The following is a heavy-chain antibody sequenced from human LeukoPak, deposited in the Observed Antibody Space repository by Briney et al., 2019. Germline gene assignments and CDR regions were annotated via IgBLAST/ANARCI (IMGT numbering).Heavy chain of an antibody. CDR3: ASARYSGHEPFDF. CDR1: GYTISDYF. V-gene: IGHV1-2*02. CDR2: INPNTNGI. Sequence: ASVRVSCKASGYTISDYFMHWVRQAPGQGLEWMGWINPNTNGINYAQKFQGRVIVTRDTSINTAYMELRSLTSDDTAIYYCASARYSGHEPFDFWGQGTLVTVST. J-gene: IGHJ4*02. D-gene: IGHD5-12*01.